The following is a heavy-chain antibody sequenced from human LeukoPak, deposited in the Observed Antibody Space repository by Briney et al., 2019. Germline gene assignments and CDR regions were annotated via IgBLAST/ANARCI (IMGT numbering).Heavy chain of an antibody. J-gene: IGHJ4*02. CDR1: GFTFVDYG. V-gene: IGHV3-20*04. Sequence: GGSLRLFCAPSGFTFVDYGLSWVRRAPGKGLEWLCAINYNGAITDYADSVKGRFTISRDNAKNSLYLRMDSLRAEDAALYYCARDRLGPSFSVSHFDLWGQGTLVTVSS. D-gene: IGHD3-3*02. CDR3: ARDRLGPSFSVSHFDL. CDR2: INYNGAIT.